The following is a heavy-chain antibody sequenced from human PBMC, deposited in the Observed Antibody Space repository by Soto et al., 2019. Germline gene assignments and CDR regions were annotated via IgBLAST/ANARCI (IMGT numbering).Heavy chain of an antibody. Sequence: SETLSLTCTVSGDSVSSGDYYWTWIRQPPGKGLEWVGHIHFSGRTNYIPSLESRVTISLDTSKNQFSLKLTSVTAADTAVYYCERVPIDTYMIYWSDPWGQGTLVTVSS. CDR3: ERVPIDTYMIYWSDP. CDR1: GDSVSSGDYY. J-gene: IGHJ5*02. V-gene: IGHV4-61*08. CDR2: IHFSGRT. D-gene: IGHD3-16*01.